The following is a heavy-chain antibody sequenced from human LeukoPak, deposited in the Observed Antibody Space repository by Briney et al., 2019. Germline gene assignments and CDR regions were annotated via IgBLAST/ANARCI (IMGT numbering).Heavy chain of an antibody. CDR3: ARGRLPADAFDA. Sequence: GASVKVSCKASGYTFTTFGFTWVRQAPGQGLEWLGWISTYNSNINYAQNFQDRLTLTTDTSTNTAYMELSSLRFDDTAIYYCARGRLPADAFDAWGQGTLVTVSS. V-gene: IGHV1-18*01. D-gene: IGHD2-2*01. CDR2: ISTYNSNI. CDR1: GYTFTTFG. J-gene: IGHJ3*01.